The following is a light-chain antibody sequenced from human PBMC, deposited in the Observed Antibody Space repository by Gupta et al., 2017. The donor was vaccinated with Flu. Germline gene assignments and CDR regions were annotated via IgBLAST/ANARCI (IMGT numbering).Light chain of an antibody. J-gene: IGKJ1*01. CDR2: GGS. V-gene: IGKV3-20*01. CDR3: QHCDGSPRT. Sequence: VLTQSPDSLSKSPGERVTISCEASQAVTGSQLAWYQQRSGQPPRLLISGGSTRATGVPDRFSGGGSGTYFTLTISRLEPEDFAIYCCQHCDGSPRTFGPGTRVDIK. CDR1: QAVTGSQ.